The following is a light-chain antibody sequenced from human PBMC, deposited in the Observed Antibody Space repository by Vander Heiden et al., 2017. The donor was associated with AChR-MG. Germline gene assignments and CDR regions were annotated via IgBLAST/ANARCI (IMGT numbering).Light chain of an antibody. J-gene: IGKJ1*01. CDR1: QSISSL. V-gene: IGKV1-5*01. CDR2: NAS. Sequence: DIQMPQSPSTLSASVGDRVTITCRASQSISSLLTWYQQKPGKAPKLLIYNASSLESGVPSRFSGSGSGTEFTLTISSLQPDDFATYYCQQYNSYPWTFGQGTKVEIK. CDR3: QQYNSYPWT.